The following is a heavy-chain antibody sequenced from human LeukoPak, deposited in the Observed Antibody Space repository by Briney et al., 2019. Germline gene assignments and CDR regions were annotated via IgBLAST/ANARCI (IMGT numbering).Heavy chain of an antibody. V-gene: IGHV3-7*01. D-gene: IGHD3-3*01. J-gene: IGHJ3*02. CDR2: IKQDGSQK. CDR3: ARVRSSWSGYDAFDI. CDR1: GFTFSNYW. Sequence: GGSLRLSCAASGFTFSNYWVTWIRQAPGKGLEWVANIKQDGSQKFYVDSVKGRFTISRDNAKNSLYLQMNSLRAEDTAVYYCARVRSSWSGYDAFDIWGQGTMVTVSS.